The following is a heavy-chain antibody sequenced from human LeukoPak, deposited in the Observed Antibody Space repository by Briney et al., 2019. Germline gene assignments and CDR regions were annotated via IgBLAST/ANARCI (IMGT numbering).Heavy chain of an antibody. V-gene: IGHV4-59*01. Sequence: SETLSLTCAVYGGSFSSYYWSWIRQTPGKGLEWIGYIYYSGSTNYNPSLKSRVTISVDTSKNQFSLKLSSVTAADTAVYYCASGWSGYFDSWGQGSLVTVSS. CDR2: IYYSGST. D-gene: IGHD6-19*01. CDR3: ASGWSGYFDS. CDR1: GGSFSSYY. J-gene: IGHJ4*02.